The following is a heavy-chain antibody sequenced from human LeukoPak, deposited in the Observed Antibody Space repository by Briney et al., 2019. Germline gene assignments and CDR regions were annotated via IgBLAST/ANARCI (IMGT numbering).Heavy chain of an antibody. D-gene: IGHD6-13*01. CDR3: AGAAAGTDWFDP. J-gene: IGHJ5*02. Sequence: ASVKVSCKASGYTFTSYYMHWVRQAPGQGLEWMGIINPSGGSTSYAQKFQGRVTMTRNTSISTAYMELSSLRSEDTAVYYCAGAAAGTDWFDPWGQGTLVTVSS. V-gene: IGHV1-46*01. CDR1: GYTFTSYY. CDR2: INPSGGST.